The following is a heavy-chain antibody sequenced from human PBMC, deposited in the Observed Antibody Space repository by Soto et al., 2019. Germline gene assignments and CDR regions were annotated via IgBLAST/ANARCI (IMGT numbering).Heavy chain of an antibody. CDR3: ARDRTSDYYGSGSYSFAFDI. CDR2: ISSSSSYI. D-gene: IGHD3-10*01. V-gene: IGHV3-21*01. CDR1: GFTFSSYS. J-gene: IGHJ3*02. Sequence: LRLSCAASGFTFSSYSMNWVRQAPGKGLEWVSSISSSSSYIYYADSVKGRFTISRDNAKNSLYLQMNSLRAEDTAVHYCARDRTSDYYGSGSYSFAFDIWGQGTMVTVSS.